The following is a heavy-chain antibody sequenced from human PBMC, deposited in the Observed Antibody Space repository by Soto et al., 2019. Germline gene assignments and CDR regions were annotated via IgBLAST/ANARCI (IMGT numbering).Heavy chain of an antibody. D-gene: IGHD1-26*01. J-gene: IGHJ3*02. CDR3: AKDGGTWELLHAFDI. V-gene: IGHV3-30*18. CDR1: GFTFSSYG. Sequence: GGSLRLSCAAYGFTFSSYGMHWVRQAPGKGLEWVAVISYDGSNKYYADSVKGRFTMSRDNSKNTAYLQMNSLRAEDTAVYYCAKDGGTWELLHAFDIWGQGTMVTVSS. CDR2: ISYDGSNK.